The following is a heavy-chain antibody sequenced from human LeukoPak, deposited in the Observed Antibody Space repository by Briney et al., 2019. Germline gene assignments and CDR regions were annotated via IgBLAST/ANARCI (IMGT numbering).Heavy chain of an antibody. V-gene: IGHV1-69*01. J-gene: IGHJ3*02. CDR1: GGTFSSYA. D-gene: IGHD3-3*01. Sequence: GSSVKVSCKASGGTFSSYAISWVRQAPGQGLEWMGGIIPIFGTANYAQKFQGRVKITADESTSTAYMELSSLRSEDTAVYYCARCTYYDFWSGYSDAFDIWGQGTMVTVSS. CDR2: IIPIFGTA. CDR3: ARCTYYDFWSGYSDAFDI.